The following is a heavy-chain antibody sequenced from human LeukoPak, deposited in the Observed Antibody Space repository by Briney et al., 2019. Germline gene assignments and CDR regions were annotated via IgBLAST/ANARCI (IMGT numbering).Heavy chain of an antibody. Sequence: GGSLRLSCAASGFTFTTYWMSWVRQPPGKGLEWVANIKQDGTEKYYVDSVKGRFTISRDNAKNSLYLQMNSLRVEDTAIYYCVKVAKYYYGSETYYFFEHWGQGTPVTASS. CDR1: GFTFTTYW. J-gene: IGHJ4*02. D-gene: IGHD3-10*01. CDR2: IKQDGTEK. V-gene: IGHV3-7*01. CDR3: VKVAKYYYGSETYYFFEH.